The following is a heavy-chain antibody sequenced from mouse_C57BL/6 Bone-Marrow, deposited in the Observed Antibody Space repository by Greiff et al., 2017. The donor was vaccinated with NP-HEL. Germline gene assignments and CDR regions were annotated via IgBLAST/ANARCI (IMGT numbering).Heavy chain of an antibody. CDR2: INYDGSST. CDR3: ARDCYLGYFDV. D-gene: IGHD1-1*01. CDR1: GFTFSDYY. V-gene: IGHV5-16*01. J-gene: IGHJ1*03. Sequence: EVQRVESEGGLVQPGSSMKLSCTASGFTFSDYYMAWVRQVPEKGLEWVANINYDGSSTYYLDSLKSRFIISRDNAKNILYLQMSSLKSEDTATYYCARDCYLGYFDVWGTGTTVTVSS.